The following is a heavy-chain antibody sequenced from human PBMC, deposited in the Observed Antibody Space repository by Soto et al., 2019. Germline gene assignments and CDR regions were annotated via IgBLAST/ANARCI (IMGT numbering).Heavy chain of an antibody. CDR3: AKDHYAVAGTGGMDV. D-gene: IGHD6-19*01. CDR2: ISWDGGST. Sequence: TGGSLRLSCAASGFTFDDYTMHWVRQAPGKGLEWVSLISWDGGSTYYADSVKGRFTISRDNSKNSLYLQMNSLRTEDTALYYCAKDHYAVAGTGGMDVWGQGTTVTVSS. CDR1: GFTFDDYT. J-gene: IGHJ6*02. V-gene: IGHV3-43*01.